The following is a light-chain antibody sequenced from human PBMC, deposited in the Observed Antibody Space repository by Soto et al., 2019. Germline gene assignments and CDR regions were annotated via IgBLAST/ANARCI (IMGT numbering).Light chain of an antibody. CDR1: STDVGGYNY. CDR2: EVR. Sequence: QSVLAQPSSVSGSPGQSITISCTGTSTDVGGYNYVSWYQHHPGKPPKLIIYEVRNRPSGVSHRFSGSKSGNTASLTISGLQAEDEADYYCSSYTTSSTLGVFGTGTKVTVL. J-gene: IGLJ1*01. V-gene: IGLV2-14*01. CDR3: SSYTTSSTLGV.